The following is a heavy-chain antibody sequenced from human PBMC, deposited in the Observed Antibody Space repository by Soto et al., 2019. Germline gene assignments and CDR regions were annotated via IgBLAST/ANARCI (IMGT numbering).Heavy chain of an antibody. J-gene: IGHJ6*03. CDR2: ISSSSSTI. V-gene: IGHV3-48*01. CDR3: ARAGYCSGGSCYYNYYYYMDV. Sequence: GGSLRLSCAASGFTFSSYSMNWVRQAPGKGLEWVSYISSSSSTIYYADSVKGRFTISRDNAKNSLYLQMNSLRAEDTAVYYCARAGYCSGGSCYYNYYYYMDVWGKGTTVTVSS. CDR1: GFTFSSYS. D-gene: IGHD2-15*01.